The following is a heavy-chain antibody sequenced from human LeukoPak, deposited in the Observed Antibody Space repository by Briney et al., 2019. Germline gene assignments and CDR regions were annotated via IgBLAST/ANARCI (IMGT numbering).Heavy chain of an antibody. CDR1: GGTFSSYA. D-gene: IGHD5-18*01. CDR2: IIPIFGTA. J-gene: IGHJ5*02. Sequence: GASVKVSCKAYGGTFSSYAISWVRQAPGQGLEWMGGIIPIFGTANYAQKFQGRVTITTDESTSTAYMELSSLRSEDTAVYYCARCLLDTAMVNFWFDPWGQGTLVTVSS. CDR3: ARCLLDTAMVNFWFDP. V-gene: IGHV1-69*05.